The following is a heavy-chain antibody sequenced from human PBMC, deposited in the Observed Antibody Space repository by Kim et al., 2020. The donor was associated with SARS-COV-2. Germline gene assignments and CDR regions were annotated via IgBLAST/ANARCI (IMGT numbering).Heavy chain of an antibody. CDR2: SP. CDR3: ARESSRRADY. V-gene: IGHV3-23*01. J-gene: IGHJ4*02. D-gene: IGHD2-2*01. Sequence: SPFYADSGKGRFTNSRDNSKNTLFLQLNSQRAEDTALYYCARESSRRADYWGQGTLVTVSS.